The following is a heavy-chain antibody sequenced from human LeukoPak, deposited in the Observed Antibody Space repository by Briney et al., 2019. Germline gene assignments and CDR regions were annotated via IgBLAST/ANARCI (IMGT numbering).Heavy chain of an antibody. V-gene: IGHV3-30*02. Sequence: QSGGSLRLSCAASGFTFSSYGMHWVRQAPGKGLEWVAFIRYDGSNKYYADSVKGRFTISRDNSKNTLYLQMNSLRAEDTAVYYCARDKRAGGVDKWFDPWGQGTLVTVSS. CDR2: IRYDGSNK. J-gene: IGHJ5*02. D-gene: IGHD2-21*01. CDR1: GFTFSSYG. CDR3: ARDKRAGGVDKWFDP.